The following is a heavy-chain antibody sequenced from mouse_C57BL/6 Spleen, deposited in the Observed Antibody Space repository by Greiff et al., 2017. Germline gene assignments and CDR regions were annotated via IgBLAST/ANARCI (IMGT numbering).Heavy chain of an antibody. CDR3: TSTREGVFAD. CDR2: ISNKANNHAT. V-gene: IGHV6-6*01. Sequence: EVTLVESGGGLVQPGGSMKLSCAASGFTFSDAWLDWVRQSPETGLEWVAEISNKANNHATYYAVSVKGRFTISRDDSKSSGYLQMNSLRAEDTCIYYCTSTREGVFADWGQGTLVTVSA. CDR1: GFTFSDAW. J-gene: IGHJ3*01. D-gene: IGHD6-1*01.